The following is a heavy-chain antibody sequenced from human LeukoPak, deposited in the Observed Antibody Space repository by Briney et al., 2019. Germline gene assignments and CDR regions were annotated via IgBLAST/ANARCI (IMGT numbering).Heavy chain of an antibody. CDR1: GFTFDDYA. J-gene: IGHJ4*02. Sequence: SGGSLRLSCAASGFTFDDYAMHWVRQAPGKGLEWVSGISWNSGSIGYADSVKGRFTISRDNARNSLYLQMNSLRAEDTALYYCAKTRGARGYFDYWGQGTLVTVSS. D-gene: IGHD3-10*01. V-gene: IGHV3-9*01. CDR3: AKTRGARGYFDY. CDR2: ISWNSGSI.